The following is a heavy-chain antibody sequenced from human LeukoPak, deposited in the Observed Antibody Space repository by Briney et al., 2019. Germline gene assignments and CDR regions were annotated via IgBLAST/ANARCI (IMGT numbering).Heavy chain of an antibody. Sequence: GASVKVSCKISGYTFTDYFIHWVRQAPGQGLEWMGWTSPKSGDRKCTQKFRGRVTMTRDTSISTVYMELDRLTFDDTAVYFCARDLREWSYYFDYWGQGTLVTVSS. V-gene: IGHV1-2*02. D-gene: IGHD3-3*01. CDR2: TSPKSGDR. J-gene: IGHJ4*02. CDR3: ARDLREWSYYFDY. CDR1: GYTFTDYF.